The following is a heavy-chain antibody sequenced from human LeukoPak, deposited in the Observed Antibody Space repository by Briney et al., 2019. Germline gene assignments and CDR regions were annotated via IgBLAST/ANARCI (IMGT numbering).Heavy chain of an antibody. D-gene: IGHD2/OR15-2a*01. Sequence: PSETLTLTCSVSGASVRSDHWNWIRQSPGKGLEWIAYMHGSGSPNYNPSLASRLTLSVDATENQLSLKLSSVTAADTAVYFCARDLSINAFDIWGPGTLVTVSS. CDR2: MHGSGSP. V-gene: IGHV4-59*02. J-gene: IGHJ3*02. CDR1: GASVRSDH. CDR3: ARDLSINAFDI.